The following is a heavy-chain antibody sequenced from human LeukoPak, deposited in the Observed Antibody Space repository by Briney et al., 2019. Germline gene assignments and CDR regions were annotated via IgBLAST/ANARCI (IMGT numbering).Heavy chain of an antibody. V-gene: IGHV1-69*13. CDR3: ARDFSSTVGYSSSLDYYYYGMDV. Sequence: SVKVSCKASGGTFSSCAVSWVRQAPGQGLEWMGGIIPIFGTANYAQKFQGRVTITADESTSTAYMELSSLRSEDTAVYYCARDFSSTVGYSSSLDYYYYGMDVWGQGTTVTVSS. J-gene: IGHJ6*02. D-gene: IGHD6-6*01. CDR2: IIPIFGTA. CDR1: GGTFSSCA.